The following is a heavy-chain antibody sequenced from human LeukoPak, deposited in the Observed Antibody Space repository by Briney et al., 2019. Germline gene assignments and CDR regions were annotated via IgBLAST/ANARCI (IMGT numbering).Heavy chain of an antibody. CDR2: ISYDGSKK. J-gene: IGHJ4*02. CDR3: ARDDRGLVLMVYAINHYGGFDY. Sequence: GGSLRLSCVASGFTFSSYVMHWVRQAPGKGLEWVAVISYDGSKKYYADSVKGRFTISRDNSKNTLFLQMNSLRAEDTAVYYCARDDRGLVLMVYAINHYGGFDYWGQGTLVTVSS. V-gene: IGHV3-30*03. D-gene: IGHD2-8*01. CDR1: GFTFSSYV.